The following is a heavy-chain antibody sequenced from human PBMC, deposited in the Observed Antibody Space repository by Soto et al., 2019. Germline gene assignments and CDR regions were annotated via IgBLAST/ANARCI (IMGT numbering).Heavy chain of an antibody. V-gene: IGHV1-3*01. J-gene: IGHJ5*02. CDR1: GYTFTSYA. Sequence: ASVKVSCKASGYTFTSYAMHWVRQAPGQRLEWMGWINAGNGNTKYSQKFQGRVTITRDTSASTAYMELSSLRSEDTAVYYCARVGYCSGGSCYSNWFDPWGQGTLVTVSS. D-gene: IGHD2-15*01. CDR2: INAGNGNT. CDR3: ARVGYCSGGSCYSNWFDP.